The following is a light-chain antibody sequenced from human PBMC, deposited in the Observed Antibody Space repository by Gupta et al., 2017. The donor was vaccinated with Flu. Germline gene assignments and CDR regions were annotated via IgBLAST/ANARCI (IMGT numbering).Light chain of an antibody. J-gene: IGKJ4*01. CDR2: WAS. CDR1: QSVSYSSNNKNY. V-gene: IGKV4-1*01. CDR3: QQYYSTPHT. Sequence: DIVMTQSPDSLAVSLGETATINCKSSQSVSYSSNNKNYLAWYQQKPGQPPKLLISWASTRESGVPDRFSGSGSGTDFTLTISSLQAEDVAVYYCQQYYSTPHTFGGGTKVEIK.